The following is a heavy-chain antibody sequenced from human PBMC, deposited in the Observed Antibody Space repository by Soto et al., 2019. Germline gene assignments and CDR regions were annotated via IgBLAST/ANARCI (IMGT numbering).Heavy chain of an antibody. D-gene: IGHD6-19*01. CDR1: GFTFTSSA. CDR3: ARSVSSHYYYYGMDV. J-gene: IGHJ6*02. Sequence: GASVQVSCKASGFTFTSSAVQWVRQARGQRLGWIGWIVVGSGNTNYAQKLQGRVTMTRNTSISTAYMELSSLRSEDTAVYYCARSVSSHYYYYGMDVWGQGTTVTVSS. CDR2: IVVGSGNT. V-gene: IGHV1-58*01.